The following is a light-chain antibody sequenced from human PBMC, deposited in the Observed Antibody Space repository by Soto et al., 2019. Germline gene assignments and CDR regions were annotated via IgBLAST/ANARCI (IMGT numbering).Light chain of an antibody. J-gene: IGLJ1*01. V-gene: IGLV2-14*01. Sequence: QSALTQPASVSGSPGQSITISCTGSGRDIGAYDYVSWYQQHPGKAPKLLIYGVNNRPSGVSYRFSASKSGFTASLTISGLQAEDEAHYYCSSYTTSYFYVFGPGTKLTVL. CDR2: GVN. CDR3: SSYTTSYFYV. CDR1: GRDIGAYDY.